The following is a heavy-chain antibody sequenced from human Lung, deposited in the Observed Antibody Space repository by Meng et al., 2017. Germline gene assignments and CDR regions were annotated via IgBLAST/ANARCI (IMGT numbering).Heavy chain of an antibody. CDR2: ISGSGGST. D-gene: IGHD6-6*01. CDR1: GFTFSSDA. CDR3: VRRIEYSSSSGY. J-gene: IGHJ4*02. V-gene: IGHV3-23*01. Sequence: EVQLLESGGGLVQPGGSPRLSCVASGFTFSSDAMTWVRQAPGKGLEWVSSISGSGGSTYYADSVRGRFTIPRDNSKNTVYLQMNSLRAEDTAIYYCVRRIEYSSSSGYWGQGTLVTVSS.